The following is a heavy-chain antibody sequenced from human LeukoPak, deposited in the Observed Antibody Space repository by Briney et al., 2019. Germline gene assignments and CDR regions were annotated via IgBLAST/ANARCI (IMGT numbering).Heavy chain of an antibody. CDR1: GYTFTGYY. V-gene: IGHV1-2*02. CDR2: INPNSGGT. Sequence: VASVKVSCKASGYTFTGYYMHWVRQAPGQGLEWMGWINPNSGGTNYAQKFQGRVTMTRDTSISTAYMELSRLRSDDTAVYYCARDPGGGMPMGGFDLWGRGTLVTVSS. J-gene: IGHJ2*01. D-gene: IGHD3-3*01. CDR3: ARDPGGGMPMGGFDL.